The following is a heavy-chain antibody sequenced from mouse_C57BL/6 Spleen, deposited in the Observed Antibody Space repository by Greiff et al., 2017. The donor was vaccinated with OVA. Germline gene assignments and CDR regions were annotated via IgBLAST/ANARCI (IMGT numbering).Heavy chain of an antibody. CDR3: ARDYYGSSYVGAMGY. J-gene: IGHJ4*01. V-gene: IGHV1-55*01. D-gene: IGHD1-1*01. Sequence: QVQLQQPGAELVKPGASVKMSCKASGYTFTSYWITWVKQRPGQGLEWIGDIYPGSGSTNYNEKFKSKATLTVDTSSSTAYMQLSSLTSEDSAVYYCARDYYGSSYVGAMGYWGQGASVTVAT. CDR2: IYPGSGST. CDR1: GYTFTSYW.